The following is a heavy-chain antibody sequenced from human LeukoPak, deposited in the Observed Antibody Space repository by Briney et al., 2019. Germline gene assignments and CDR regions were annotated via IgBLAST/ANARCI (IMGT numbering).Heavy chain of an antibody. CDR3: ARTAYSGYDSKVGGHFDY. J-gene: IGHJ4*02. Sequence: PGGSLRLSCAASGFTFSNAWMSWVRQAPGEGLEWVGRIKSKTDGGTTDYAAPVKGRFTISRDNAKNSLYLQLNSLRVEDTAVYYCARTAYSGYDSKVGGHFDYWGQGTLVTVSS. D-gene: IGHD5-12*01. CDR1: GFTFSNAW. V-gene: IGHV3-15*01. CDR2: IKSKTDGGTT.